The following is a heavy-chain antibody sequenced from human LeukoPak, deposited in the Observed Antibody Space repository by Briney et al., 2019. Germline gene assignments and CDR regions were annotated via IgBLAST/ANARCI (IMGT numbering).Heavy chain of an antibody. V-gene: IGHV1-2*02. CDR1: GYTFTGYY. J-gene: IGHJ4*02. CDR3: ARDNALSMATIIDY. CDR2: INPNSGGT. D-gene: IGHD5-24*01. Sequence: ASVKVSCKASGYTFTGYYIHWVRQAPGQGLEWMGWINPNSGGTNYAQKFPGRVTMTRDTSISTAYMELSRLRSDDTAVYYCARDNALSMATIIDYWGQGTLVTVSS.